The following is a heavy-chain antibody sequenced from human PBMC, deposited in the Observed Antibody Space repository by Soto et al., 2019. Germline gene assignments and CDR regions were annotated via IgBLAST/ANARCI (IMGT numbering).Heavy chain of an antibody. CDR3: ARISSVDHYGYVKGGLDV. Sequence: SETLSLTCSVSGGSIRSYYWSWIRQSPEKGLEWIGYFYHSGNSNYNPSLKSRVTISVDTSKNQLSLSLRSVTAADTAVYFCARISSVDHYGYVKGGLDVWGQGTTATVYS. D-gene: IGHD5-18*01. V-gene: IGHV4-59*01. CDR2: FYHSGNS. CDR1: GGSIRSYY. J-gene: IGHJ6*02.